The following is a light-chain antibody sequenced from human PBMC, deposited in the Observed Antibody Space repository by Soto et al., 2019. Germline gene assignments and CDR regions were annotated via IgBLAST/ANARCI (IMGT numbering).Light chain of an antibody. Sequence: QSVLTQPPSVSEAPRQRVTISCSGSSSNIGNNAVNWYQQLPGKAPKLVIYYDDLLPSGVSDRFSGSKSGTSASLAISGLQSEDEADYYCAAWDDSLNGRVFGGGTQLTVL. CDR2: YDD. J-gene: IGLJ3*02. CDR3: AAWDDSLNGRV. V-gene: IGLV1-36*01. CDR1: SSNIGNNA.